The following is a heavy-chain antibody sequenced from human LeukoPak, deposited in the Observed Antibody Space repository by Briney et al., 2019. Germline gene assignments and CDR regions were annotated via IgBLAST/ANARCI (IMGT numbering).Heavy chain of an antibody. V-gene: IGHV3-11*01. D-gene: IGHD3-9*01. Sequence: GGSLRLSCAASGFTFTGFYMSWIRQAPGKGLEWVSYITNSGTTIYYADSVKGRFTISRDNAKNSLYLQMNSLRAEDTAVYYCARDGHYDILTGYFQDWGQGTLVTVSS. CDR2: ITNSGTTI. J-gene: IGHJ1*01. CDR1: GFTFTGFY. CDR3: ARDGHYDILTGYFQD.